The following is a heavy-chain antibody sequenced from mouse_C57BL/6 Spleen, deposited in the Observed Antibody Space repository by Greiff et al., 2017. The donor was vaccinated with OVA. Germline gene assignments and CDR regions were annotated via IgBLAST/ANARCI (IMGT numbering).Heavy chain of an antibody. V-gene: IGHV1-53*01. J-gene: IGHJ1*03. Sequence: QVQLQQPGTELVKPGASVKLSCKASGYTFTSYWMHWVKQRPGQGLEWIGNINPSNGGTNYNEKFKSKATLTVDKSSSTAYMQLSSLTSEDSAVYYWARAVTTTGVARGYFDVWGTGTTVTVSS. CDR2: INPSNGGT. CDR1: GYTFTSYW. D-gene: IGHD1-1*01. CDR3: ARAVTTTGVARGYFDV.